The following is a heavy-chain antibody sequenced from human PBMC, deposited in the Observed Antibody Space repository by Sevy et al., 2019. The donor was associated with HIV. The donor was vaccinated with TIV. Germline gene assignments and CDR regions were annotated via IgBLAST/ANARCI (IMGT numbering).Heavy chain of an antibody. CDR3: TTHAGIAAAGRVFDY. Sequence: GGSLRLSCAASGFTFSDHYMEWVRQAPGKGLEWVGRTRNKADSYTTEYAASVKGRFTFSRDDSKNALYLQMNSLKTEDTAVYYCTTHAGIAAAGRVFDYWGQGTLVTVSS. CDR1: GFTFSDHY. D-gene: IGHD6-13*01. V-gene: IGHV3-72*01. J-gene: IGHJ4*02. CDR2: TRNKADSYTT.